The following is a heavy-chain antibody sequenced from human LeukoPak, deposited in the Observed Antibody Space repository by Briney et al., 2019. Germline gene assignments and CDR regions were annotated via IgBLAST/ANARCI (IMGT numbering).Heavy chain of an antibody. Sequence: GGSLRLSCAASGVTFSGYSMNWVRQAPGKGLEWVSAITATSLHIYYADSVKGRFTISRGNSKNTLYLQMNSLRAEDTAVYYCAKEGVVVVPEYWGQGTLVTVSS. D-gene: IGHD3-22*01. CDR3: AKEGVVVVPEY. CDR1: GVTFSGYS. CDR2: ITATSLHI. J-gene: IGHJ4*02. V-gene: IGHV3-21*04.